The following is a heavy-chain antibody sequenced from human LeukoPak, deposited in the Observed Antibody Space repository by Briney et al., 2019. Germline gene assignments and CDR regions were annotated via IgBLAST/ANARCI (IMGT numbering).Heavy chain of an antibody. CDR2: IRYDGSNK. D-gene: IGHD3-3*01. J-gene: IGHJ4*02. Sequence: PGGSLRLSCAASGFTFSSYGMHWVRQAPGKGLEWVAFIRYDGSNKFYADSVKARFTISRDNSENTVHLQMNSLRVEDTAVYYCARDLAGGITIFGVVIMGPDYWGQGTLVTVSS. V-gene: IGHV3-30*02. CDR1: GFTFSSYG. CDR3: ARDLAGGITIFGVVIMGPDY.